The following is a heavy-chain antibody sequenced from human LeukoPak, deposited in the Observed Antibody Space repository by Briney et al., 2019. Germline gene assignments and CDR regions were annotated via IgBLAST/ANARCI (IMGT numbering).Heavy chain of an antibody. CDR3: ASSGVSGDWFDP. Sequence: ASVKVSCKASGYTFTSYYMHWVRQAPGQGLEWMGIINPSGGSTSYAQKFQGRVTMTRDTSTSTVYMELSSLRSEDTVVYYCASSGVSGDWFDPWGQGTLVTVSS. J-gene: IGHJ5*02. D-gene: IGHD3-16*02. V-gene: IGHV1-46*01. CDR2: INPSGGST. CDR1: GYTFTSYY.